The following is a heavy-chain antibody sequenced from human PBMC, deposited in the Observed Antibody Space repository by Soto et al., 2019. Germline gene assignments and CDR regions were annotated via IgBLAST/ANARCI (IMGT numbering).Heavy chain of an antibody. Sequence: EVQLVESGGGLVQPGESLRLSCAASGFTVSSNYMSWVRPAPGKGLGWVSVIYSGGSTFYADSVTGRFTISRDNSKNTRYLQINSLGAEDTAVYYCARVLLGFGSLFFDYWGQGTLVTVSS. V-gene: IGHV3-66*01. J-gene: IGHJ4*02. CDR2: IYSGGST. CDR3: ARVLLGFGSLFFDY. CDR1: GFTVSSNY. D-gene: IGHD3-10*01.